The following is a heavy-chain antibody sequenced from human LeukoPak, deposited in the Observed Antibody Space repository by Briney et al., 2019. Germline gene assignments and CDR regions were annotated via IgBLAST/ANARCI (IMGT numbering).Heavy chain of an antibody. D-gene: IGHD1-26*01. Sequence: GGSLRLSCAASGFTFSSYAMSWVRQAPGKGLEWVSSISSSSSYIYYADSVKGRFTISRDNAKNSLYLQMNSLRAEDTAVYYCASLGSYDAFDIWGQGTMVTVSS. CDR3: ASLGSYDAFDI. CDR2: ISSSSSYI. V-gene: IGHV3-21*01. CDR1: GFTFSSYA. J-gene: IGHJ3*02.